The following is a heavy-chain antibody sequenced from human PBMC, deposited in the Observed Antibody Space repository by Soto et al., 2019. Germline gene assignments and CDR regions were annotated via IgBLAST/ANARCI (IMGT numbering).Heavy chain of an antibody. Sequence: ASVKVSCKASGYTFTGYFMHWVRQAPGQGLEWLGWINPNSGGTNYAQKFQGWVTMTTDTSISTAYMELSRLTSDDTAVYYCARDESSGSYYNVLDVWGQGTTVTVSS. CDR2: INPNSGGT. V-gene: IGHV1-2*04. J-gene: IGHJ6*02. D-gene: IGHD3-10*01. CDR1: GYTFTGYF. CDR3: ARDESSGSYYNVLDV.